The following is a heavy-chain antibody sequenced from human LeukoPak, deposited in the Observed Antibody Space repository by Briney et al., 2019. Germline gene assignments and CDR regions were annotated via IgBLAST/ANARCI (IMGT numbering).Heavy chain of an antibody. CDR3: VNGDNREA. Sequence: PGGSPSLSRAVSGFSLCTYTMNWVRPVPGHGLEGVSSTTYGAGTTHYADSVKGRFTISRDNAKNSLFLQMNSLRADDAAVYYCVNGDNREAWGQGTLVTVSS. J-gene: IGHJ5*02. V-gene: IGHV3-21*01. CDR2: TTYGAGTT. D-gene: IGHD4-17*01. CDR1: GFSLCTYT.